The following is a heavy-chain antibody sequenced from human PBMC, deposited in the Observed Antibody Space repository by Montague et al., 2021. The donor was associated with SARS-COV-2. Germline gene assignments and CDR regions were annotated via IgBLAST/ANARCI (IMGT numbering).Heavy chain of an antibody. CDR1: GFTLSSHA. J-gene: IGHJ4*02. CDR3: AYGSRNYATLDH. Sequence: SLRLSCAASGFTLSSHAVSWVRQAPGKGLEWVSVMYSGGTGTQYADPVKGRFTISRDNSKNTLFLQMNGLRAEDTAVYFCAYGSRNYATLDHWGQGTLVTVSS. CDR2: MYSGGTGT. V-gene: IGHV3-23*03. D-gene: IGHD3-10*01.